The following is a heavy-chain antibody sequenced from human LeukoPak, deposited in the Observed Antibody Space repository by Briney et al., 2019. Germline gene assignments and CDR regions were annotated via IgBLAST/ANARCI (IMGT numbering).Heavy chain of an antibody. CDR3: ARLYYDSSGYYQICYFDY. J-gene: IGHJ4*02. D-gene: IGHD3-22*01. Sequence: SETLSLTCTVSGGSISSSSYYWGWLRQPPGKGLEWIGSIYYSGSTYYHPSLKSRVTISVDTSKNQFSLNLSSVTAADTAVYYCARLYYDSSGYYQICYFDYWGQGTLVTVSS. V-gene: IGHV4-39*01. CDR1: GGSISSSSYY. CDR2: IYYSGST.